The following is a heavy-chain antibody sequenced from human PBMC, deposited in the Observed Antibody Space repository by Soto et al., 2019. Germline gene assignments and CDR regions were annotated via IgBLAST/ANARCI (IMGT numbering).Heavy chain of an antibody. J-gene: IGHJ4*02. CDR1: GFRFSEYY. Sequence: GGSLRLSCAASGFRFSEYYMTWIRQLPGKGLEWVSYISSSGLTIYYADSVKGRFTISRDNAKKSFYLQMNSLRAEDTAVYYCARDYSSYGPFDCWGQGTLVTVSS. CDR2: ISSSGLTI. V-gene: IGHV3-11*04. D-gene: IGHD5-18*01. CDR3: ARDYSSYGPFDC.